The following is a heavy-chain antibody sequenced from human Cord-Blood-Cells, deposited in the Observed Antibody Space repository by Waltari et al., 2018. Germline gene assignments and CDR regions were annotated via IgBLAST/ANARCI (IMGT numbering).Heavy chain of an antibody. J-gene: IGHJ3*02. CDR3: ARVPLNGGSFAFDI. CDR1: GGSISSYY. V-gene: IGHV4-4*07. CDR2: IYTSGRT. Sequence: QVKMQESGTGLVQPSEPLSLICSVSGGSISSYYWIWLLQPAWKGMEWIGRIYTSGRTNYNPNLNSRVTMSVDTSKNQFSLKLSSVTATDTAVYYCARVPLNGGSFAFDIWGQGTMVTVSS. D-gene: IGHD7-27*01.